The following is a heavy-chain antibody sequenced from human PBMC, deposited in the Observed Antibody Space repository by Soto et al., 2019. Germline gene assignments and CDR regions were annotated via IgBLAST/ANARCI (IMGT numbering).Heavy chain of an antibody. CDR1: GYTFTSYG. CDR2: ISAYNGNT. V-gene: IGHV1-18*01. CDR3: ARPGGGGQWLPLGFYYYYYGMDV. J-gene: IGHJ6*02. D-gene: IGHD6-19*01. Sequence: ASVKVSCKASGYTFTSYGISWVRQAPGQGLEWMGWISAYNGNTNYAQKLQGRVTMTTGTSTSTAYMELRSLRSDDTAVYYCARPGGGGQWLPLGFYYYYYGMDVWGQGTTVTVSS.